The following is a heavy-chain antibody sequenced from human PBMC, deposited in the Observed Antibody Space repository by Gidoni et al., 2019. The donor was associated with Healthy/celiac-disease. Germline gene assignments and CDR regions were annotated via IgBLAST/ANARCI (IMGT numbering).Heavy chain of an antibody. Sequence: QVQLVQSGAEVTKPGSSVKVSCKASGGTFSSYAISWVRQAPGQGLEWMGGIIPIIGTANYAQKFQGTVTITADESTSTAYMELSSLRSEDTAVYYCASLSMDILTLSHGMDVWGQGTTVTVSS. CDR1: GGTFSSYA. CDR3: ASLSMDILTLSHGMDV. D-gene: IGHD3-9*01. CDR2: IIPIIGTA. J-gene: IGHJ6*02. V-gene: IGHV1-69*01.